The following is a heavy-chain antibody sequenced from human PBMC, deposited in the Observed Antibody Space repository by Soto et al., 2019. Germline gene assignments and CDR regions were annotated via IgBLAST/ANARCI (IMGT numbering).Heavy chain of an antibody. CDR2: ISGSGGSK. D-gene: IGHD5-12*01. J-gene: IGHJ4*02. V-gene: IGHV3-23*01. CDR3: AKECAGRGMATFEIDD. CDR1: GFTFSSYA. Sequence: GGSLRLSCAASGFTFSSYAMSWVRQAPGKGLEWVSAISGSGGSKYYADSVKGRFTISRDNSKNTLYLQMNSLGAEDAAVYYCAKECAGRGMATFEIDDWGQGTLVTVSS.